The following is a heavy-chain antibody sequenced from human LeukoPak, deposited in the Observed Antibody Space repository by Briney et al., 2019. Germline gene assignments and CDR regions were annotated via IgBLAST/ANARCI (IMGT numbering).Heavy chain of an antibody. J-gene: IGHJ4*02. Sequence: SQTLSLTCTVSGGSISSGSYYWSWIRQPAGKGLEWIGYIYYSGSTNYNPSLKSRVTISVDTSNNQFSLKLSSVTAADTAVYYCARAHQAYCGGDCYGHFDYWGQGTLVTVSS. V-gene: IGHV4-61*10. D-gene: IGHD2-21*01. CDR1: GGSISSGSYY. CDR3: ARAHQAYCGGDCYGHFDY. CDR2: IYYSGST.